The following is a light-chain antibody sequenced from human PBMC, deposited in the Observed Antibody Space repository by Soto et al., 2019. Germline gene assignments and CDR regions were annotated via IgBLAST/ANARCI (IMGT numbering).Light chain of an antibody. V-gene: IGKV3-20*01. CDR2: GAS. CDR1: QSLSSSC. J-gene: IGKJ1*01. CDR3: QQYGSSPQT. Sequence: EIVLTQSPGTLSLSPGERATLSCRASQSLSSSCLAWYQQKPGQAPRLLIYGASGRATDIPDRFSGSGSGTDFALTISRLEPEDFAVYYCQQYGSSPQTFGHGTKVDIK.